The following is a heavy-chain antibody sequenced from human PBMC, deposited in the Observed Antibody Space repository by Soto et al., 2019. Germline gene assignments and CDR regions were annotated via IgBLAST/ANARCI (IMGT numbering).Heavy chain of an antibody. Sequence: GASVKVSCKASGGTFSSYAISWVRQAPGQGLEWMGWINPNSGGTNYAQKFQGWVTMTRDTSISTAYMELSRLRSEDTAVYYCARDLGGWPDYWGQGNLVTVSS. D-gene: IGHD2-15*01. CDR3: ARDLGGWPDY. J-gene: IGHJ4*02. CDR1: GGTFSSYA. CDR2: INPNSGGT. V-gene: IGHV1-2*04.